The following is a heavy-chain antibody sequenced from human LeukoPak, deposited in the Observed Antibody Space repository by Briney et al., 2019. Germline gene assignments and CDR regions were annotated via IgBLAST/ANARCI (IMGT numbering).Heavy chain of an antibody. CDR2: IRSKAYGGTT. D-gene: IGHD3-3*01. CDR1: GFTFGDYA. V-gene: IGHV3-49*04. Sequence: PGRSLRLSCTASGFTFGDYAMSWVRQAPGKGLEWVGFIRSKAYGGTTEYAASVKGRFTISRDDSKSIAYLQMNSLKTEDTAVYYCTRDGEDDFWSGYYFDYWGQGTLVTVSS. CDR3: TRDGEDDFWSGYYFDY. J-gene: IGHJ4*02.